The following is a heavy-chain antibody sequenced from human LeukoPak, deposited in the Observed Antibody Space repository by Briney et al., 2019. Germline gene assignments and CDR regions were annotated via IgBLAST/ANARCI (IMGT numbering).Heavy chain of an antibody. D-gene: IGHD3-22*01. J-gene: IGHJ4*02. CDR1: GGSFSGYY. CDR2: INHSGST. CDR3: ARVVVITKDIDY. Sequence: SETLSLTCAVYGGSFSGYYWSWIRQPPGKGLEWIGEINHSGSTNYNPSLKSRVTISVDTSKNQFSPKLSSVTAADTAVYYCARVVVITKDIDYWGQGTLVTVSS. V-gene: IGHV4-34*01.